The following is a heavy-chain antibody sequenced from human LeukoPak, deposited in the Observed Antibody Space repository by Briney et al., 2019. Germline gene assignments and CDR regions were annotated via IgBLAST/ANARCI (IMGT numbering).Heavy chain of an antibody. J-gene: IGHJ6*02. Sequence: SETLSLTCTVSGGSISSGGYYWSWIRQPPGKGLEWIGYIYHSGSTYYNPSLKSRVTISVDRSKNKFSLKLSSVTAADTALYYCARHGPHCSGCSCYYAPQTYYYYYGMDVWGQGTTVTVSS. CDR2: IYHSGST. D-gene: IGHD2-15*01. V-gene: IGHV4-30-2*01. CDR3: ARHGPHCSGCSCYYAPQTYYYYYGMDV. CDR1: GGSISSGGYY.